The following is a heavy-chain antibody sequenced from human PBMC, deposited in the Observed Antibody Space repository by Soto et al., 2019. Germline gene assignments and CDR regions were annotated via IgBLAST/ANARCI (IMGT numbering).Heavy chain of an antibody. CDR2: INHSGRT. D-gene: IGHD3-10*01. Sequence: QVQLQQWGAGLLKPSETLSLTCAVYGGSFSGYYWSWIRQPPGKGLEWIGDINHSGRTNYSPSLKSRVIISTDMSRNQFSLRLTSVTAADTALYYCARGLRGVIITSYDFAVDVWGQGTTVTVS. CDR3: ARGLRGVIITSYDFAVDV. J-gene: IGHJ6*02. CDR1: GGSFSGYY. V-gene: IGHV4-34*01.